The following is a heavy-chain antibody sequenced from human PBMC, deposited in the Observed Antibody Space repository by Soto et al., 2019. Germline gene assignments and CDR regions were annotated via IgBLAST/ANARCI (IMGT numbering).Heavy chain of an antibody. D-gene: IGHD6-13*01. CDR1: GGSISSYY. CDR2: IYYSGST. CDR3: ARRYSSAIDI. Sequence: ASETLCLTCTVSGGSISSYYWSWIRQPPGKGLEWIGYIYYSGSTNYNPSLKSRVTISVDTSKNQFSLKLSSVTAADTAVYYCARRYSSAIDIRGQATRVTVSS. J-gene: IGHJ3*02. V-gene: IGHV4-59*08.